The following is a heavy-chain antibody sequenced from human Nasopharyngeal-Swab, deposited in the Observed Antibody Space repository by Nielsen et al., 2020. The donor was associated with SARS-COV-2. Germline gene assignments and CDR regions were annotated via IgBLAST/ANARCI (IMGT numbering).Heavy chain of an antibody. CDR3: ARGFGQWGFDY. J-gene: IGHJ4*02. CDR1: GFTFSSYD. CDR2: IATAGDT. D-gene: IGHD3-10*01. Sequence: GESLKISCAASGFTFSSYDMHWVRQAPGKGLEWVSAIATAGDTYYPGSVKGRFTISRENAKNSLYLQMNSLRAGDTAVYYCARGFGQWGFDYWGQGTLVTVSS. V-gene: IGHV3-13*01.